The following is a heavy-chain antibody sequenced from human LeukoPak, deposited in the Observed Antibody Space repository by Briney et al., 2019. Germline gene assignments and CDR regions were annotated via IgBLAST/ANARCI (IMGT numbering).Heavy chain of an antibody. V-gene: IGHV1-2*02. D-gene: IGHD6-19*01. CDR2: INPNSGGT. CDR3: AVLAVAGTEIDY. CDR1: GYTLTGYY. J-gene: IGHJ4*02. Sequence: GASVKVSCKASGYTLTGYYMHWVRQAPGQGLEWMGWINPNSGGTNYAQKFQGRVTMTRDTSISTAYMELSRLRSDDTAVYYCAVLAVAGTEIDYWGQGTLVTVSS.